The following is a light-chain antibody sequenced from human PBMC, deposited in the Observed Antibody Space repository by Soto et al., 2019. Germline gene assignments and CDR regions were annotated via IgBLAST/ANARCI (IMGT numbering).Light chain of an antibody. CDR1: QSLNSSY. V-gene: IGKV3-20*01. CDR3: QQYGSSSWT. Sequence: DIVLTQSPGTLSLSPLEIATLSFMASQSLNSSYLAWYQQKPGQAPRLLIYDASSRATGIPDRFSGSGSGTDFTLTISRLEPEDSAMYFCQQYGSSSWTFGQGTKVDIK. J-gene: IGKJ1*01. CDR2: DAS.